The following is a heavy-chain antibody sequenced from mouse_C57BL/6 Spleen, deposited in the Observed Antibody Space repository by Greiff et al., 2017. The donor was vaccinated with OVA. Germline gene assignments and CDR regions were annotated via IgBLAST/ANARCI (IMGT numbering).Heavy chain of an antibody. J-gene: IGHJ4*01. Sequence: VQLQQSGAELVKPGASVKISCKASGYAFSSYWMNWVKQRPGKGLEWIGQIYPGDGDTNYNGKFKGKATLTADKSSSTAYMQLSSLTSEDSAVYFGARRGDYGSSLYAMDYWGQGTSVTVSS. D-gene: IGHD1-1*01. V-gene: IGHV1-80*01. CDR1: GYAFSSYW. CDR3: ARRGDYGSSLYAMDY. CDR2: IYPGDGDT.